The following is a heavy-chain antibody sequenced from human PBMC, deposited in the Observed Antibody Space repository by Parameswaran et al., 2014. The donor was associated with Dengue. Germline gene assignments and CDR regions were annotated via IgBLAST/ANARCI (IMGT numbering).Heavy chain of an antibody. CDR3: ARDRITGERQRIHYFYGMDV. D-gene: IGHD1-20*01. Sequence: VRQAPGKGLEWVSSVSKSGSYIYYADSLKGRFIISRDNAKNSLYLRMNSLRAEDTAVYYCARDRITGERQRIHYFYGMDVWGQGTTVTVSS. V-gene: IGHV3-21*01. J-gene: IGHJ6*02. CDR2: VSKSGSYI.